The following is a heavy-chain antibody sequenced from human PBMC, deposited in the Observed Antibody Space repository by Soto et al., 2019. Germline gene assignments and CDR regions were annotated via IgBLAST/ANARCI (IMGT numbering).Heavy chain of an antibody. CDR3: AKDFGSSWFKYRPDY. V-gene: IGHV3-23*01. J-gene: IGHJ4*02. D-gene: IGHD6-13*01. CDR2: ISGSGGGT. CDR1: GFTFGSHA. Sequence: EVQLLDSGGGLVQPGGSLRLSCAASGFTFGSHAMTWVRQAPGKGLEWVSSISGSGGGTYYADSVKGRFTISRDNSKKTVYLLLNSLRAEDTAIYYCAKDFGSSWFKYRPDYWGQGTLVTVSS.